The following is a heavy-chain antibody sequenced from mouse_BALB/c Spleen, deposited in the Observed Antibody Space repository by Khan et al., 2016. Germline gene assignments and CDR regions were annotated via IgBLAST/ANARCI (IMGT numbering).Heavy chain of an antibody. CDR3: AREGLRRTGYAMDY. D-gene: IGHD2-4*01. CDR1: GYTFTNYG. Sequence: QIQLVQSGPELKKPGETVKISCKASGYTFTNYGMNWVKQAPGKGLKWMGWINTYTGEPTYADDFKGRFAFSLETSVSTAYLQINNLKNEDTATYFCAREGLRRTGYAMDYWGQGTSVTVSS. V-gene: IGHV9-3-1*01. CDR2: INTYTGEP. J-gene: IGHJ4*01.